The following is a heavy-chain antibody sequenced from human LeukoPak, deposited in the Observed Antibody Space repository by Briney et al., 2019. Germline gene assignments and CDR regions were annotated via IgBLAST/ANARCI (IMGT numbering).Heavy chain of an antibody. CDR1: GGSISSYY. CDR2: IYDSGRT. D-gene: IGHD3-22*01. V-gene: IGHV4-59*08. J-gene: IGHJ5*02. Sequence: PSETLSLTCTVSGGSISSYYWSWIRQPPGKGLEWIGYIYDSGRTDYNPSLKSRVTISLDTSKNQFSLKLSSVTAADTAVYYCARRFRYDSSGFLPVFDWFDPWGQGALVTVFS. CDR3: ARRFRYDSSGFLPVFDWFDP.